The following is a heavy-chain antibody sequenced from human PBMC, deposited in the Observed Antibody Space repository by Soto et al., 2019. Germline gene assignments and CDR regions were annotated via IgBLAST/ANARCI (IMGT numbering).Heavy chain of an antibody. CDR3: ARVEATIRGNWFDP. Sequence: SETLSLTCAVYGGSFSGYYWSWIRQPPGKGLEWIGEINHSGSTNYNPSLKSRVTISVDTSKNQFSLKLSSVTAADTAVYYCARVEATIRGNWFDPWGQGTLVTVSS. CDR2: INHSGST. V-gene: IGHV4-34*01. J-gene: IGHJ5*02. D-gene: IGHD5-12*01. CDR1: GGSFSGYY.